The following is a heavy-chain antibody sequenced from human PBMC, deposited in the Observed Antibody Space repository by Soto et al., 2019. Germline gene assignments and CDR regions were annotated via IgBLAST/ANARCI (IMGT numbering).Heavy chain of an antibody. Sequence: QVQLVESGGGVVQPGRSLRLSCAASGFTFSSYGMHWVRQAPGKGLEWVAVISYDGSNKYYADSVKGRFTISRDNSKNTLHLQMKSLRAEDTAVYYCAKVWLGYYDSSAPQFDYWGQGTLVTVSS. CDR3: AKVWLGYYDSSAPQFDY. V-gene: IGHV3-30*18. D-gene: IGHD3-22*01. J-gene: IGHJ4*02. CDR2: ISYDGSNK. CDR1: GFTFSSYG.